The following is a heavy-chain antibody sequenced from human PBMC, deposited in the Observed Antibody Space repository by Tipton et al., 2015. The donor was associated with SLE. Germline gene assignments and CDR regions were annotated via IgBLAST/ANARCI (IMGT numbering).Heavy chain of an antibody. CDR1: GFTFSKYW. CDR3: ARDANSGYDLLFDY. D-gene: IGHD5-12*01. V-gene: IGHV3-7*01. J-gene: IGHJ4*02. CDR2: IKKDGSVK. Sequence: SLRLSCAASGFTFSKYWMTWVRQAPGRGLEWVANIKKDGSVKDYVDSVKGRFTISRDNVKNSLFLQMNSLRAEDTAVYFCARDANSGYDLLFDYWGQGTLVTVSS.